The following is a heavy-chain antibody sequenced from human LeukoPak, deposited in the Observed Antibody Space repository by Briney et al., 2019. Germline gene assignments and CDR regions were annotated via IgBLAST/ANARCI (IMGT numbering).Heavy chain of an antibody. CDR2: ISYDGSNK. CDR1: GFTFSSYA. V-gene: IGHV3-30*01. Sequence: GGSLRLSCAASGFTFSSYAMHWVRQAPGKGLEWVAVISYDGSNKYYADSVKGRFTISRDNSKNTLYLQMNSLRAEDTAVYYCARGYCSSTSCYTQPYYYYYYMDVWGKGTTVTVSS. D-gene: IGHD2-2*02. J-gene: IGHJ6*03. CDR3: ARGYCSSTSCYTQPYYYYYYMDV.